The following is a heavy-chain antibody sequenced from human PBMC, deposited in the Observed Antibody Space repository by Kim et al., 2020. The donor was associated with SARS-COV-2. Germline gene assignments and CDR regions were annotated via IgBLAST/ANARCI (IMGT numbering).Heavy chain of an antibody. J-gene: IGHJ4*02. Sequence: GGSLRLSCAASGFTVSTNYMTWVRQAPGKGLECVSFIYSAGNIYYADSVKGRFTISRDNSKNTLSLQMNSLRDEDTAVYYCARVELSGSRNFDYWGRGTLVTVSS. D-gene: IGHD6-19*01. V-gene: IGHV3-66*02. CDR1: GFTVSTNY. CDR2: IYSAGNI. CDR3: ARVELSGSRNFDY.